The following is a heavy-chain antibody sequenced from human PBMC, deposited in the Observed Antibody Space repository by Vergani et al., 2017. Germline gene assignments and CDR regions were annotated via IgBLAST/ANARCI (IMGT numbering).Heavy chain of an antibody. CDR2: IYYSGST. CDR3: ARGFARARFYYMDV. V-gene: IGHV4-31*03. CDR1: GGSISSGGYY. Sequence: QVQLQESGPGLVKPSQTLSLTCTVSGGSISSGGYYWSWIRQHPGKGLEWIGYIYYSGSTNYNPSLKSRVTISVDTSKNQFSLKLSSVTAADTAVYYCARGFARARFYYMDVWGKGTTVTVSS. J-gene: IGHJ6*03. D-gene: IGHD3-3*01.